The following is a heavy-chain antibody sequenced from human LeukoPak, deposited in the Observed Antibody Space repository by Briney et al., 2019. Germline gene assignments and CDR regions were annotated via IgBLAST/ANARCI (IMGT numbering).Heavy chain of an antibody. V-gene: IGHV3-43*02. D-gene: IGHD1-26*01. CDR2: ISGDGGST. CDR1: GFTFDDYA. Sequence: GGSLRLSCAASGFTFDDYAMHWVRHAPGKGLEWVSLISGDGGSTYYADSVKGRFTTSRDNSKNSLYLQMNSLRTEDTALYYCAKDIGGSYYYYGMDVWGQGTTVTVSS. J-gene: IGHJ6*02. CDR3: AKDIGGSYYYYGMDV.